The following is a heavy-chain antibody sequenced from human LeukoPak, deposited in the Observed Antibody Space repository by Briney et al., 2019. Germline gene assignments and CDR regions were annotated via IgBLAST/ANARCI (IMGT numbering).Heavy chain of an antibody. CDR1: GFTFSSYS. D-gene: IGHD2-2*01. J-gene: IGHJ4*02. CDR3: ARGGCSSTSCYFYYFDY. Sequence: SGGSLRLSCAASGFTFSSYSMNWVRQAPGKGLEGVSYISISSSTIYYADSVKGRFTISRDNAKNSLYLQMNSLRAEDTAVYYCARGGCSSTSCYFYYFDYWGQGTLVTVSS. V-gene: IGHV3-48*01. CDR2: ISISSSTI.